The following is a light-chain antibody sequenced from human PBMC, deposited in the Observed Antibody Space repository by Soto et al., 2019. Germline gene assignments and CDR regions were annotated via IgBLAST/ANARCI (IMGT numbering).Light chain of an antibody. V-gene: IGKV1-5*03. CDR1: QTISSW. J-gene: IGKJ1*01. Sequence: IQMTQSPSTLSVSVGDRVTITCRASQTISSWLAWYQQKPGKAPKLLIYKASTLKSGFPSRFSGSGSGTEFTLTISSLQPDDFATYYCQHDNSYSEAFGQGTKVELK. CDR3: QHDNSYSEA. CDR2: KAS.